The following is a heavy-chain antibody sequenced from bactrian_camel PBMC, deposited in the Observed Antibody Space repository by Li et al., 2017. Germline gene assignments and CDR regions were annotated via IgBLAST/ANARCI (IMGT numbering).Heavy chain of an antibody. Sequence: QVQLVESGGGSVQPGGSLKLSCVVSGYNTYYMAWFRQAPGKEREGVATIDTDGSIRYADSVKGRFTLSKDNAKNTLYLQMNSLKPEDSAMYYCAADCGPRKSDCSGGVCPPADFGYWGQGTQVTVS. CDR2: IDTDGSI. CDR1: GYNTYY. J-gene: IGHJ6*01. D-gene: IGHD2*01. CDR3: AADCGPRKSDCSGGVCPPADFGY. V-gene: IGHV3S53*01.